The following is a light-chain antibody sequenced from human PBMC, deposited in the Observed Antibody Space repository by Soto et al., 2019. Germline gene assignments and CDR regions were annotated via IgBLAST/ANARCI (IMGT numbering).Light chain of an antibody. Sequence: HSLQRHPRAACWTPGRRVTIACSGDSSSIERNTVSWYQQLPGMAPKLLIYLNSRRPSGVPDRFSGSKSGTSASLAISGLQSEDEAEYYCATWDDSLNPLYVFGTGPKVTXL. CDR2: LNS. J-gene: IGLJ1*01. V-gene: IGLV1-44*01. CDR1: SSSIERNT. CDR3: ATWDDSLNPLYV.